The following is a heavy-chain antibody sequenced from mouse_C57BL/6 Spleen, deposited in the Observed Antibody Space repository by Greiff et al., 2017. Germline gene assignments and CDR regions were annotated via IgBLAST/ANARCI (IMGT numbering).Heavy chain of an antibody. D-gene: IGHD1-1*01. CDR2: IYPGDGDT. CDR3: ARPITTVVDAMDY. Sequence: QVQLQQSGPELVKPGASVKISCKASGYAFSSSWMNWVKQRPGKGLEWIGRIYPGDGDTNYNGKFKGKATLTADKSSSTAYMQLSSLTSEDSAVYFCARPITTVVDAMDYWGQGTSVTVSS. J-gene: IGHJ4*01. V-gene: IGHV1-82*01. CDR1: GYAFSSSW.